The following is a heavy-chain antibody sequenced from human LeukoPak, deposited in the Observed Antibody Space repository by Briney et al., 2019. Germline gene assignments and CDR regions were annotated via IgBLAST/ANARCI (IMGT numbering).Heavy chain of an antibody. D-gene: IGHD6-13*01. V-gene: IGHV3-21*01. CDR2: ISSSSSYI. CDR1: GFTFSSYS. CDR3: ARDGAAAGTRFDY. Sequence: GGSLRLSCAASGFTFSSYSMNWVRQAPGKGLEWVSSISSSSSYIYYADSVKGRFTISRDNAKNSLYLQMNSLRAEGTAVYYCARDGAAAGTRFDYWGQGTLVTVSS. J-gene: IGHJ4*02.